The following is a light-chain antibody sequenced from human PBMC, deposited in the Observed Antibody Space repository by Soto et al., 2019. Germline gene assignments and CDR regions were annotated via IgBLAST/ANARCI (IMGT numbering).Light chain of an antibody. V-gene: IGKV3-20*01. CDR1: QSVSSTF. Sequence: EIVLTQSPGSLSLSPWERATLSCRASQSVSSTFFAWYQQRPGQAPRLLMYGTSSRATGIPERFSGSGSGTDFTLTISRLEPEDVEVYYCQQFDSSVTFGQGTKGESK. J-gene: IGKJ1*01. CDR3: QQFDSSVT. CDR2: GTS.